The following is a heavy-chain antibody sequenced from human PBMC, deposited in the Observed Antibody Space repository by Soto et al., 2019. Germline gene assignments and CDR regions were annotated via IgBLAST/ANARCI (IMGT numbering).Heavy chain of an antibody. CDR1: GASVSSGDSY. Sequence: QVHLQESGPGLVKPSQTLSLTCSVSGASVSSGDSYWSWIRQTPGKALEWIGYMSFNGYSNYSPYLKSRVTMSVDTSKTQFSLRLSSVTAADTAVYYCVRGGNPYHYDTSGPGTFDKWGQGTLVTVSS. CDR2: MSFNGYS. D-gene: IGHD3-22*01. CDR3: VRGGNPYHYDTSGPGTFDK. V-gene: IGHV4-30-4*01. J-gene: IGHJ4*02.